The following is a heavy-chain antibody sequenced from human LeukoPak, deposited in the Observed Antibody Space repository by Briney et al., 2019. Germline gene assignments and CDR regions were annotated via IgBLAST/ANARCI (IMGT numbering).Heavy chain of an antibody. CDR3: ARAGPNDHRFDY. J-gene: IGHJ4*02. V-gene: IGHV3-30-3*01. CDR2: ISYHGSSQ. D-gene: IGHD1-1*01. Sequence: GRSLRLSCAASGFIITNYAIRWVRHAPGRGLEWVAVISYHGSSQYYADSVKGRFTISRDTLKNTVFLQMFSLRPEDTGSYYCARAGPNDHRFDYWGQGAPVTVPS. CDR1: GFIITNYA.